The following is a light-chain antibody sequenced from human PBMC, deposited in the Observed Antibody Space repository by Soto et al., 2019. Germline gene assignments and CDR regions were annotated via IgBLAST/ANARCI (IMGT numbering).Light chain of an antibody. CDR2: GAS. Sequence: EIVLTQSPGTLSLSPGERATLSCRASQSVTSNYLAWYQQKPGQAPRLLIYGASSRATGIPDRFSGSGSGTDFTLTISRLEPGDFAVYYCQQYGISPITFGQGTKLEIK. J-gene: IGKJ2*01. CDR1: QSVTSNY. CDR3: QQYGISPIT. V-gene: IGKV3-20*01.